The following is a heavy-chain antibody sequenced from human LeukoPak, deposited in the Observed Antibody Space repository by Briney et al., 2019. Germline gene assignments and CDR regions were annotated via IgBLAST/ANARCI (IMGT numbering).Heavy chain of an antibody. CDR2: IKSKTDGGTT. CDR3: TTAPDYYYDSSGYPHDFDY. V-gene: IGHV3-15*07. D-gene: IGHD3-22*01. Sequence: GGSLRLSCAASGFTFSNGWMNWVRQAPGKGLEWVGRIKSKTDGGTTDYAAPVKGRFTISRDDSKNTLYLQMNSLKTEDTAVYYCTTAPDYYYDSSGYPHDFDYWGQGTLVTVSS. J-gene: IGHJ4*02. CDR1: GFTFSNGW.